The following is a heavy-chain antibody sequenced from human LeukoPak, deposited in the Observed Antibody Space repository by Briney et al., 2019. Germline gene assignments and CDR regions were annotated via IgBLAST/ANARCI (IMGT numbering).Heavy chain of an antibody. J-gene: IGHJ5*02. CDR3: ARDAIPMGTDGWFDP. CDR2: INPNSGGT. V-gene: IGHV1-2*02. CDR1: GYTFTSYG. D-gene: IGHD2-2*02. Sequence: ASVKVSCKASGYTFTSYGISWVRQAPGQGLEWMGWINPNSGGTNYAQKFQGRVTMTRDTSISTAYMELSRLRSDDTAVYYCARDAIPMGTDGWFDPWGQGTLVTVSS.